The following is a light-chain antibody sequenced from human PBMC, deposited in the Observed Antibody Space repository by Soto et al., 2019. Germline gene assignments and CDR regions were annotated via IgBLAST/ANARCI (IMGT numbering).Light chain of an antibody. V-gene: IGKV1-39*01. CDR1: QSISNY. J-gene: IGKJ1*01. Sequence: DIQMTQSPSSLSASVGDRVTITCRASQSISNYLNWYQQKPGKAPNLLIYAAFSLHSAVPSRFSGSGSETDFTLTISSLQPEDFATYYCQQSYSTPRTFGQGTKVEIK. CDR2: AAF. CDR3: QQSYSTPRT.